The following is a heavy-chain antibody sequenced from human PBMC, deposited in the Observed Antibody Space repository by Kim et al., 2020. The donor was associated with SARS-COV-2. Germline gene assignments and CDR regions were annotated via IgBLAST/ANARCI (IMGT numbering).Heavy chain of an antibody. D-gene: IGHD1-26*01. CDR2: IYYSGST. CDR3: ARRGELLTKADAFDI. Sequence: SETLSLTCTVSGGSISSYYWSWIRQPPGKGLEWIGYIYYSGSTNYNPSLKSRVTISVDTSKNQFSLKLSSVTAADTAVYYCARRGELLTKADAFDIWGQGTMVTVSS. CDR1: GGSISSYY. J-gene: IGHJ3*02. V-gene: IGHV4-59*01.